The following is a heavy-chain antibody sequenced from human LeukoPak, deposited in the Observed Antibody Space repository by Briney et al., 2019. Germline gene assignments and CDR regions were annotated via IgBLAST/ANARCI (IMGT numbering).Heavy chain of an antibody. J-gene: IGHJ4*02. CDR1: GGSFSGYY. D-gene: IGHD1-26*01. Sequence: SETLSLTCAVYGGSFSGYYWSWIRQPPGRGREWIGEINHRGSTNYNPSLKSRVTISVDTSKNQFSLKLSSVTAADTAVYYCARYRYSGSYDYWGQGTLVTVSS. CDR3: ARYRYSGSYDY. CDR2: INHRGST. V-gene: IGHV4-34*01.